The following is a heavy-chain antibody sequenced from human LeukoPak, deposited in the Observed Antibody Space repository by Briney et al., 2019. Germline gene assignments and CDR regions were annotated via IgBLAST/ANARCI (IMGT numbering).Heavy chain of an antibody. CDR3: ARAWIPDAFDI. CDR2: ISSSSSYI. V-gene: IGHV3-21*01. D-gene: IGHD5-18*01. J-gene: IGHJ3*02. CDR1: GFTFSSYS. Sequence: GGSLRLSCAASGFTFSSYSMNWIRQAPGKGLEWVSSISSSSSYIYYADSVKGRFTISRDNAKNSLYLQMNSLRAEDTAVYYCARAWIPDAFDIWGQGTMVTVSS.